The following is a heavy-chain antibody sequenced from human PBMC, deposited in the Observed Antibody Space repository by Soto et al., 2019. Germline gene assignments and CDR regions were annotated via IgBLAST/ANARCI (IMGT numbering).Heavy chain of an antibody. Sequence: SETLSLTCAVSGYSISSGYYWGWIRQPPGKGLEWIGSIYHSGSTYYNPSLKSRVTISVDTSKNQFSLKLSSVTAADTAVYYCARVGAEYCSSTSCYTGDYWGQGTLVTVSS. CDR3: ARVGAEYCSSTSCYTGDY. CDR1: GYSISSGYY. CDR2: IYHSGST. V-gene: IGHV4-38-2*01. J-gene: IGHJ4*02. D-gene: IGHD2-2*02.